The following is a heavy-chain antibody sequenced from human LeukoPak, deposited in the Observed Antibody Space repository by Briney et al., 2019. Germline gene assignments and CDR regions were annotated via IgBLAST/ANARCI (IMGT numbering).Heavy chain of an antibody. CDR1: GGSFSGYY. D-gene: IGHD3-22*01. CDR2: INHSGGT. Sequence: SETLSLTCAVYGGSFSGYYWSWIRQPPGKGLEWIGEINHSGGTNYNPSLKSRVTISVDTSKNQFSLKLSSVTAADTAVYYCARGGGTMIVVVIFDYWGQGTLVTVSS. V-gene: IGHV4-34*01. CDR3: ARGGGTMIVVVIFDY. J-gene: IGHJ4*02.